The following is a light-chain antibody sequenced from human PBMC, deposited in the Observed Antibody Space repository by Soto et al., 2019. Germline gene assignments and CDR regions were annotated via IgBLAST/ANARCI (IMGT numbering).Light chain of an antibody. V-gene: IGKV3-20*01. CDR3: QQDGTSPRGT. J-gene: IGKJ1*01. Sequence: EIVLTQSPGTLSLSSGERASLSCGASQSVLTRYLAWYQQKAGQAPRLLIYDASSRAAGIPDRFSGSGSGTDFTLTITRLERGGSAVYYCQQDGTSPRGTFGQGTKVEIK. CDR1: QSVLTRY. CDR2: DAS.